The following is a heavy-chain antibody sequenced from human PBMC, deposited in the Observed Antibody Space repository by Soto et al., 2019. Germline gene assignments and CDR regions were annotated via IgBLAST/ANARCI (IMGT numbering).Heavy chain of an antibody. CDR1: GFTLSGYS. D-gene: IGHD4-17*01. Sequence: PGGSLRLSCAASGFTLSGYSMNWVRQAPGKWLEWVSSISTSSSYIHYADSVKGRFTISRDNAENSLYLQMNSLRAEDTAIYYCARETPLHPDYGWNRFPDEWGQGXLVTGYS. CDR3: ARETPLHPDYGWNRFPDE. J-gene: IGHJ4*02. V-gene: IGHV3-21*01. CDR2: ISTSSSYI.